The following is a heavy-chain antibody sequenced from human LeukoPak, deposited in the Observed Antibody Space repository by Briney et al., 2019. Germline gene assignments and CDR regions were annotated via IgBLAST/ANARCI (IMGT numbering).Heavy chain of an antibody. CDR2: IIPIFGIA. Sequence: SVKVSCKAAGGTFSSYAISWVRQAPGQGLEWMGRIIPIFGIANYAQKFQGRVTITADKSTSTAYMELSSLRSEDTAVYYCARALTHHFDYWGQGTLVTVSS. V-gene: IGHV1-69*04. D-gene: IGHD3-9*01. CDR1: GGTFSSYA. CDR3: ARALTHHFDY. J-gene: IGHJ4*02.